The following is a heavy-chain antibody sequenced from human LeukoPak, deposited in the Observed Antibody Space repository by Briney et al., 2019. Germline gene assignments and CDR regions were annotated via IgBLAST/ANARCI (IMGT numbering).Heavy chain of an antibody. CDR1: GFTFDDYA. Sequence: PGGSLRLSCAASGFTFDDYAMNWVRQAPGKGLEWVSSISSSSSYIYYADSVKGRFTISRDNAKNSLYLQMNSLRAEDTAIYYCEGYDILTGPEAFDIWGQGTVVTVSS. CDR2: ISSSSSYI. V-gene: IGHV3-21*04. CDR3: EGYDILTGPEAFDI. J-gene: IGHJ3*02. D-gene: IGHD3-9*01.